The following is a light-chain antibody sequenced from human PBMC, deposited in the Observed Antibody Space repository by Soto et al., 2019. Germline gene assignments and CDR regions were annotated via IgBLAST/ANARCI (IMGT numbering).Light chain of an antibody. Sequence: DLQMTQSPSTLSASVGDRVTITCRASQSISSWLAWYQQKPGKAPKLLIYDASSLESGVPSRFSGSGSGTEFTLTISSLQPDYFATYYCQQYNSYSGYTFGQGTKLEIK. V-gene: IGKV1-5*01. CDR1: QSISSW. CDR3: QQYNSYSGYT. CDR2: DAS. J-gene: IGKJ2*01.